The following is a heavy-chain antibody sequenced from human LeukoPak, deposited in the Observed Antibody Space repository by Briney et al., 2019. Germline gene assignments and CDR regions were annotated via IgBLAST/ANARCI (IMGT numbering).Heavy chain of an antibody. CDR1: GFTFSSYA. Sequence: PGGSLRLSCAASGFTFSSYAMSWVRQAPGKGLEWVSAISGSGGSTYYADSVKGRFTISRDNSKNTLYLQMNSLRAEDTAVYYCARVDLTIFGVVIPYYYYYMDVWGKGTTVTASS. J-gene: IGHJ6*03. V-gene: IGHV3-23*01. CDR3: ARVDLTIFGVVIPYYYYYMDV. CDR2: ISGSGGST. D-gene: IGHD3-3*01.